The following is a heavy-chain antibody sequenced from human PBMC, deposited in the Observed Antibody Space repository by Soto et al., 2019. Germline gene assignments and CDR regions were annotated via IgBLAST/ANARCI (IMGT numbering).Heavy chain of an antibody. CDR2: IYYSGST. Sequence: SETLSLTCTVSGGSISSSSYYWGWIRQPPGKGLEWIGSIYYSGSTYYNPSLKSRVTISVDTSKNQFSLKLSPVTAADTAVYYCARYYDILTGYTNPSWFDPWGQGTLVTVSS. V-gene: IGHV4-39*01. J-gene: IGHJ5*02. CDR1: GGSISSSSYY. D-gene: IGHD3-9*01. CDR3: ARYYDILTGYTNPSWFDP.